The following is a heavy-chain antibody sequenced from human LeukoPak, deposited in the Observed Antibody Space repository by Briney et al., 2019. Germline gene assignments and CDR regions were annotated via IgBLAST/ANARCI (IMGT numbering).Heavy chain of an antibody. D-gene: IGHD3-16*01. CDR1: GYTFTIYY. J-gene: IGHJ2*01. Sequence: ASVKVSCKASGYTFTIYYMHWVRQAPGQGLEWMGIINPSGGSTSYAQKFQGRVTMTRDTSTSTVYMELSSLRSEDTAVYYCARVRGGYWYFDLWGRGTLVTVSS. CDR2: INPSGGST. V-gene: IGHV1-46*01. CDR3: ARVRGGYWYFDL.